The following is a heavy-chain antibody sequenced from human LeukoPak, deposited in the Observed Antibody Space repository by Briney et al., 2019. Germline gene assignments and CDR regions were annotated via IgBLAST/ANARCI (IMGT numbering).Heavy chain of an antibody. CDR1: GGSISSYY. J-gene: IGHJ4*02. CDR2: IYYSGST. Sequence: SETLSLTCTVSGGSISSYYWSCIRHPPGKGLEWIGYIYYSGSTNYNPSLKSRVTISVDTSRNQFSLKLSSVTAADTAVYYCARSAPSPHRPTDNFDYWGQGTLVTVSS. V-gene: IGHV4-59*08. CDR3: ARSAPSPHRPTDNFDY.